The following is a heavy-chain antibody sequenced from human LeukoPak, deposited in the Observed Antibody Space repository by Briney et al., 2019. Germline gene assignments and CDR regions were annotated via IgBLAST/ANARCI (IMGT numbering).Heavy chain of an antibody. CDR2: IVVGSGNT. CDR3: AADLHYDFWSGYYY. D-gene: IGHD3-3*01. Sequence: SVRVSCKASGFTFTSSAVQWVRQARGQRLEWIGWIVVGSGNTNYAQKFQERVTITRDMSTSTAYMELSSLRSEDTAVYYCAADLHYDFWSGYYYWGQGTLVTVSS. J-gene: IGHJ4*02. CDR1: GFTFTSSA. V-gene: IGHV1-58*01.